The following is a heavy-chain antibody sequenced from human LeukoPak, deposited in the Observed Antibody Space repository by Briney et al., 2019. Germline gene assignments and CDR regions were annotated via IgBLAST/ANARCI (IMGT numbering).Heavy chain of an antibody. J-gene: IGHJ6*03. V-gene: IGHV1-46*01. CDR3: ARDPPPIAVAGRDYYYYYMDV. CDR2: INPSGGST. CDR1: GYTFTSYY. D-gene: IGHD6-19*01. Sequence: ASVKVSCKASGYTFTSYYMHWVRQAPGQGLEWMGIINPSGGSTSYAQKFQGRVTMTRDMSTSTVYMELSSLRSEDTAVYYCARDPPPIAVAGRDYYYYYMDVWGKGTTVTVSS.